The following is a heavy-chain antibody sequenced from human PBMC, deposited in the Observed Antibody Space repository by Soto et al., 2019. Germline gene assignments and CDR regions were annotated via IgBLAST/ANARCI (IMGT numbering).Heavy chain of an antibody. CDR3: AKDRGYGDLRLGYGMDV. CDR2: ISYDGSNK. J-gene: IGHJ6*04. D-gene: IGHD4-17*01. CDR1: GFTFSNYG. Sequence: QVQLVESGGGVVQPGRSLRLSCAASGFTFSNYGMHWVRQAPGKGLEWVAVISYDGSNKYYADSVKGRFTISRDNSKNSLYLQMNSLRAEDTAVYYCAKDRGYGDLRLGYGMDVWGEGTTGTVSS. V-gene: IGHV3-30*18.